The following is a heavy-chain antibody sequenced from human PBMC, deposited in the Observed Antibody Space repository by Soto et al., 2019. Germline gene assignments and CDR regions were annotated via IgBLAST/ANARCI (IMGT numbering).Heavy chain of an antibody. CDR1: GFTFGDYA. J-gene: IGHJ4*02. Sequence: PGESLKISCTASGFTFGDYAMSWFRQAPGKGLEWVGFIRSKAYGGTTEYAASVKGRFTISRDDSKSIAYLQMNSLKTEDTAVYYCTRDQDAVVVAATYFDYWGQGTLVTVSS. CDR3: TRDQDAVVVAATYFDY. CDR2: IRSKAYGGTT. D-gene: IGHD2-15*01. V-gene: IGHV3-49*03.